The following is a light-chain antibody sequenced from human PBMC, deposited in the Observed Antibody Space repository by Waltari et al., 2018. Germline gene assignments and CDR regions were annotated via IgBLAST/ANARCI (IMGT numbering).Light chain of an antibody. CDR1: SSDIGSYSL. Sequence: QSALTQSASVSGSPGQSITISCLGTSSDIGSYSLVSWYQQHPGKAPKLIIYEVNNRPSGVSNRFSGSKSGNTASLTISGLQAEDEADYYCCSYAGTITPWVFGGGTKLTVL. V-gene: IGLV2-23*02. CDR2: EVN. CDR3: CSYAGTITPWV. J-gene: IGLJ3*02.